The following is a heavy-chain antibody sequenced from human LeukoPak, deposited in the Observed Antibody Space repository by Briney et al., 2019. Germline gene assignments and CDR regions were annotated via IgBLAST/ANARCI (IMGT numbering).Heavy chain of an antibody. CDR3: LRGKQLALFQY. CDR2: ISGSGGSR. V-gene: IGHV3-23*01. CDR1: GFTLSSYA. Sequence: PGGSLRLSCAASGFTLSSYAMSWVRQAPGKGLEWVSAISGSGGSRYYADSVKGRFTISRDNSKNTLYLQMNSLRAEDTDVYYCLRGKQLALFQYWGEGTRVSVSS. D-gene: IGHD6-6*01. J-gene: IGHJ4*02.